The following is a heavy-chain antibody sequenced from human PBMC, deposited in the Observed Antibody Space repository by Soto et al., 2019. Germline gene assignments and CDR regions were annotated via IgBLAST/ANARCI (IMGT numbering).Heavy chain of an antibody. CDR2: ISYDGSNK. D-gene: IGHD2-15*01. J-gene: IGHJ3*02. V-gene: IGHV3-30-3*01. CDR3: AREYCSGGSSDAFDI. CDR1: GFTFSSYA. Sequence: QVQLVESGGGVVQPGRSLRLSCAASGFTFSSYAMHWVRQAPGKGLEWVAVISYDGSNKYYADSVKGRFTISRDNSKNTLYLQMNSLRAEDTAVYYCAREYCSGGSSDAFDIWGQGTMVTVSS.